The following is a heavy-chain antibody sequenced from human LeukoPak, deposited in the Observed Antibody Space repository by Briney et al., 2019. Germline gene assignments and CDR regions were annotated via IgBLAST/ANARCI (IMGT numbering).Heavy chain of an antibody. V-gene: IGHV3-53*01. CDR1: GFTVSSNY. CDR2: IYSGGST. D-gene: IGHD3-22*01. J-gene: IGHJ4*02. CDR3: ARHYYDSSGYQGIDY. Sequence: GGSLRLSCAASGFTVSSNYMSWVRQAPGKGLEWVSVIYSGGSTCYADSVKGRFTISRDNSKNTLYLQMNSLRAEDTAVYYCARHYYDSSGYQGIDYWGQGTLVTVS.